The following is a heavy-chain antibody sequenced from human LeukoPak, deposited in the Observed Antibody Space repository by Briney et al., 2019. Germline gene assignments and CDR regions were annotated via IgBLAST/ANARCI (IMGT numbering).Heavy chain of an antibody. V-gene: IGHV4-59*01. J-gene: IGHJ5*02. CDR2: TYYSGST. D-gene: IGHD6-13*01. CDR1: GFSISSYY. Sequence: SESLSLTCTVSGFSISSYYWSWIRQPPGKGLEWIGFTYYSGSTNYDPSLKSRFTISVKTSKNPFSLQLSPLTAADTAVYYCGRDRRAYSSSWYTDWFYPWGQGTLVSVSS. CDR3: GRDRRAYSSSWYTDWFYP.